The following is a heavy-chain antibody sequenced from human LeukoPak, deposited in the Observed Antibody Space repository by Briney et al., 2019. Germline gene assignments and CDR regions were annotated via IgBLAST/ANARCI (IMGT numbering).Heavy chain of an antibody. CDR2: ISTYNGNT. CDR1: GYTCNSYD. J-gene: IGHJ4*02. D-gene: IGHD3-3*01. Sequence: ASVTVSCKASGYTCNSYDINWVRQAPGQGLEWMAWISTYNGNTNYAQKVQGRATMTTDTSTSTAYMELRSLRSDDTAVYYCARVLRYDFWSAYYFDYCGQGTLVTVSS. CDR3: ARVLRYDFWSAYYFDY. V-gene: IGHV1-18*01.